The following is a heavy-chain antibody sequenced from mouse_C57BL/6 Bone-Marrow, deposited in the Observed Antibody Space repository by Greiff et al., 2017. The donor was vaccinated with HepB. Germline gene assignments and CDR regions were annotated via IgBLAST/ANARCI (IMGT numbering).Heavy chain of an antibody. CDR3: ARHADYGSSYGYFDV. V-gene: IGHV5-2*01. D-gene: IGHD1-1*01. Sequence: EVQLQQSGGGLVQPGESLKLSCESNEYEFPSHDMSWVRKTPEKRLELVAAINSDGGSTYYPDTMERRFIISRDNTKKTLYLQMSSLRSEDTALYYCARHADYGSSYGYFDVWGTGTTVTVSS. CDR1: EYEFPSHD. J-gene: IGHJ1*03. CDR2: INSDGGST.